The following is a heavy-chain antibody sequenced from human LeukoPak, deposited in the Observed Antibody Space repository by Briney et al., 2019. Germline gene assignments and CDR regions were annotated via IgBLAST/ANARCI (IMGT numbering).Heavy chain of an antibody. D-gene: IGHD3-22*01. CDR3: ARKGDYYDNSLMDS. CDR2: MNPNSGNT. CDR1: GFTFTSYD. V-gene: IGHV1-8*01. Sequence: ASVKVSCKASGFTFTSYDINWVRQAPGQGLEWMGWMNPNSGNTRYAQKVQGRITMTRDTSISTAYMELRSLRSDDTAVYYCARKGDYYDNSLMDSWGQGTLVTVSS. J-gene: IGHJ4*02.